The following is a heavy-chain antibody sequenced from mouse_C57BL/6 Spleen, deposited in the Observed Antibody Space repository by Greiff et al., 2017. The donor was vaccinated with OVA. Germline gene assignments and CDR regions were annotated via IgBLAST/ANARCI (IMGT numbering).Heavy chain of an antibody. CDR2: IDPETGGT. CDR3: TREGLREYFDV. D-gene: IGHD2-4*01. Sequence: VQLQQSGAELVRPGASVTLSCKASGYTFTDYEMHWVKQTPVHGLEWIGAIDPETGGTAYNQKFKGKAILTADKSSSTAYMELRSLTSEDSAVYYCTREGLREYFDVWGTGTTVTVSS. CDR1: GYTFTDYE. J-gene: IGHJ1*03. V-gene: IGHV1-15*01.